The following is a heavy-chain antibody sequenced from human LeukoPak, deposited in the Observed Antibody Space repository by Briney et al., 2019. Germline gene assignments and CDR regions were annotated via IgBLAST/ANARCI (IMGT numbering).Heavy chain of an antibody. V-gene: IGHV4-38-2*02. CDR3: AREESYYGSVYFDY. Sequence: SETLSLTCTVSGYSISSGYYWDWIRQPPGEGLEWIGSIHHSGSTYYNPSLKSRVTISVDTSKNQFSLKLSSVTAADTAVYYCAREESYYGSVYFDYWGQGTLVTVSS. CDR2: IHHSGST. D-gene: IGHD3-10*01. CDR1: GYSISSGYY. J-gene: IGHJ4*02.